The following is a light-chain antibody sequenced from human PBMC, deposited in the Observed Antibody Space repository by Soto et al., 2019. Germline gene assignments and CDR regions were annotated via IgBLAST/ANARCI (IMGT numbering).Light chain of an antibody. CDR1: QAINNN. CDR3: QQSYSTPYT. CDR2: RAS. V-gene: IGKV1-39*01. Sequence: DIQLTQSPSSLSASVTDRVTITCRASQAINNNLNWYQQKLGKAPELLIYRASTLQSGVPSRFSGSGSGTEFTLTISSLEHEDFGTYYCQQSYSTPYTFGQGTKVEIK. J-gene: IGKJ2*01.